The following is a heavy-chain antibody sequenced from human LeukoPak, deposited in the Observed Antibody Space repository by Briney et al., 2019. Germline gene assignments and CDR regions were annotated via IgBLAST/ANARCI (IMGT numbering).Heavy chain of an antibody. D-gene: IGHD2-15*01. CDR2: IYYSGNT. CDR3: ARNGRKCTGGSCYLDY. Sequence: SETLSLTCTVSGGSISSSSYYWGWIRQPPGKGLEWIGSIYYSGNTYYNPSLKSRVTISVDTSKNQFSLNLSSVTAADTALYYCARNGRKCTGGSCYLDYWGQGILVIVSS. CDR1: GGSISSSSYY. V-gene: IGHV4-39*07. J-gene: IGHJ4*02.